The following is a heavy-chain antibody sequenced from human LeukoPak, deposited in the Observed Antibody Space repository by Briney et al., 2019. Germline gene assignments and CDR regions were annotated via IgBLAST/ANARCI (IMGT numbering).Heavy chain of an antibody. V-gene: IGHV4-39*07. CDR1: GGSISSSNYY. J-gene: IGHJ5*02. D-gene: IGHD3-22*01. Sequence: SETLSLTCTVSGGSISSSNYYWGWIRQPPGKGLEYIGSIYYSGSTNYNPSLKSRVTISVDTSKNQFSLKLSSVTAADTAVYYCARLQPYDSSGYGLMAHNWFDPWGQGTLVTVSS. CDR2: IYYSGST. CDR3: ARLQPYDSSGYGLMAHNWFDP.